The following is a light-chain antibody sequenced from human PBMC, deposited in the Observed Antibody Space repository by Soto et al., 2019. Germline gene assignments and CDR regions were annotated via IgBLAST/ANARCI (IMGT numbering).Light chain of an antibody. CDR2: AAS. J-gene: IGKJ2*01. V-gene: IGKV1-39*01. CDR3: HKSYSYPGFT. Sequence: DIQMTQSPSSLSASVGDRVTITCRASQSITRYLHWYQQKPGKASKLLIYAASSLQVGVPSRFSGSGSGTAFTLTISSLQPEDFATYFCHKSYSYPGFTFGQGTKLELK. CDR1: QSITRY.